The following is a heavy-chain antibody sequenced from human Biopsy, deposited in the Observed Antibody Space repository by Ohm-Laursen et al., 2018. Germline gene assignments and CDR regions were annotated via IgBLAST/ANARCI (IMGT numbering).Heavy chain of an antibody. Sequence: QTLSLTCAISGDSVSSNTVAWNWIRQSPSRGLEWLGRTIYRSKWSNDYAVSVKNRITIDPDTSKNQFSLQLNSVTPEDTAIYSCARGRYAAFDIWGQGTKVTISS. CDR1: GDSVSSNTVA. V-gene: IGHV6-1*01. D-gene: IGHD3-9*01. CDR2: TIYRSKWSN. J-gene: IGHJ3*02. CDR3: ARGRYAAFDI.